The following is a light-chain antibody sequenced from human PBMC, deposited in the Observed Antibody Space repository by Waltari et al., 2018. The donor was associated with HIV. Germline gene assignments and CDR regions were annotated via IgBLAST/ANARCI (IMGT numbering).Light chain of an antibody. CDR3: SSYTGSSTLYV. CDR1: SSDVGAYYY. Sequence: QSALTQPASVSGSPGQSITISCTGTSSDVGAYYYVSWFQLHPCKAPKLMIYEVSNRPSGVSNRFSGSKSGNTASLTISGLQAEDEADYFCSSYTGSSTLYVFGTGTKVTVL. J-gene: IGLJ1*01. V-gene: IGLV2-14*01. CDR2: EVS.